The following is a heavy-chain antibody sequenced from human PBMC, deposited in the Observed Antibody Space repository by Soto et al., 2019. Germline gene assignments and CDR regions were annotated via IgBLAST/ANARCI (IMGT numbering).Heavy chain of an antibody. D-gene: IGHD3-16*01. J-gene: IGHJ4*02. Sequence: QVQLQQWAAGLLKPSETLSLTCAVYGGAFSGYYWSWIRQPPGKGLEWSGEINHSGSTNYNPSLKILVPISVDTSKPHFSIRLSSGTAAAIAMYYRPTGGEDDTHQTQGEGYDYWGRGTLVMVSS. CDR3: PTGGEDDTHQTQGEGYDY. CDR2: INHSGST. CDR1: GGAFSGYY. V-gene: IGHV4-34*01.